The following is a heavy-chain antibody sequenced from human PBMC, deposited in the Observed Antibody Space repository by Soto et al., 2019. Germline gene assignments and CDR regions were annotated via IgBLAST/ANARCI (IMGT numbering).Heavy chain of an antibody. CDR1: GYTFTSYG. CDR2: ISAYNGNT. Sequence: ASVKVSCKASGYTFTSYGISWVRQAPGQGLEWMGWISAYNGNTNYAQKLQGRVTMTTDTSTSTAYMELRSLRSDDTAVYYCARDRRGDFWSGYDYWGQGTLVTSPQ. D-gene: IGHD3-3*01. CDR3: ARDRRGDFWSGYDY. V-gene: IGHV1-18*01. J-gene: IGHJ4*02.